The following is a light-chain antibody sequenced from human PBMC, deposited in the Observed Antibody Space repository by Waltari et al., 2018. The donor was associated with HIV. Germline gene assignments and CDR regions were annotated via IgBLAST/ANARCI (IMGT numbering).Light chain of an antibody. CDR3: QRYGGSPLT. V-gene: IGKV3-20*01. Sequence: ETVLTQSPGTLSLSPGETATLSCRLSQSATKNYLAWYQLKPGQAPRLLIYDASRRATGIPDRFSGSGSGTDFTLTISRLEPDDFAVYYCQRYGGSPLTFGGGTKVEIK. CDR2: DAS. J-gene: IGKJ4*01. CDR1: QSATKNY.